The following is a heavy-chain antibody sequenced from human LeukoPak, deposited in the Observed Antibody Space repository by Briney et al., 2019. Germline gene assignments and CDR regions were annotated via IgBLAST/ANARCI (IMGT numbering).Heavy chain of an antibody. CDR1: GFTFSSYS. Sequence: GGSLRLSCAAPGFTFSSYSMNWVRQAPGKGLEWVSSITSSSNYIYYADSVKGRFTISRDNAKNSLYLQKNSLRAEDTAVYYCATSSSGWFRFDYWGQGTLVTVSS. CDR2: ITSSSNYI. J-gene: IGHJ4*02. CDR3: ATSSSGWFRFDY. D-gene: IGHD6-19*01. V-gene: IGHV3-21*01.